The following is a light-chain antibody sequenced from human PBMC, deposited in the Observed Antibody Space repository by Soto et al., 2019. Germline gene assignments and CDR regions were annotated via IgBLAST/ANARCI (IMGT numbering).Light chain of an antibody. CDR1: QSVSSSY. V-gene: IGKV3-20*01. CDR2: GAS. CDR3: QQYGSSPMYT. J-gene: IGKJ2*01. Sequence: EIVLTQSPGTLSLSPGERATLSCRASQSVSSSYLAWYQQKPGQAPRLLIYGASSRATGIPDRFSGSGSGTAFTLTIRRLEPEDFAVYYCQQYGSSPMYTFGQGTKLEIK.